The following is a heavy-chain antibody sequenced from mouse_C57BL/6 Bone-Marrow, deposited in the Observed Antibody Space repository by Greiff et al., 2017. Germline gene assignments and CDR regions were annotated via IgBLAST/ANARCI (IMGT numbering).Heavy chain of an antibody. J-gene: IGHJ1*03. D-gene: IGHD1-1*01. CDR1: GFTIKNTY. V-gene: IGHV14-3*01. CDR3: ARSGTTVVATGWYCDV. CDR2: IDPANGNT. Sequence: VQLQQSVAELVRPGASVKLSCTASGFTIKNTYMHWVKQRPEQGLEWIGRIDPANGNTKYAPKFQGKATITADTSSNTAYLQLSSLTSEDTANYYCARSGTTVVATGWYCDVWGRGTTVTVSA.